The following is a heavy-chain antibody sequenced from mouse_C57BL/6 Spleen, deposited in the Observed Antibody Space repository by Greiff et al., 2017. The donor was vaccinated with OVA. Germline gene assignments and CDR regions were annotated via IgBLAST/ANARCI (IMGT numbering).Heavy chain of an antibody. CDR2: INPNNGGT. J-gene: IGHJ2*01. CDR3: ARKSYYSNYDYFDY. CDR1: GYTFTDYN. V-gene: IGHV1-18*01. D-gene: IGHD2-5*01. Sequence: EVQLQQSGPELVKPGASVKIPCKASGYTFTDYNMDWVKQSHGKSLEWIGDINPNNGGTIYNQKFKGKATLTVDKSSSTAYMELRSLTSEDTAVYYCARKSYYSNYDYFDYWGQGTTLTVSS.